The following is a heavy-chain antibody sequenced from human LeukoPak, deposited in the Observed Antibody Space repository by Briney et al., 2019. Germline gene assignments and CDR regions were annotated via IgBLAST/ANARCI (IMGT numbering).Heavy chain of an antibody. D-gene: IGHD2-15*01. CDR2: INQDGVEK. J-gene: IGHJ4*02. V-gene: IGHV3-7*05. Sequence: GGSLRLSCAASGLTFSKYWMSWVRQAPGKGLEWVANINQDGVEKYYVDSVKGRFTISRDNAKSSLYLQMNSLRAEDTAVYFCARALVGDGSSIYWGQGTLVTVSP. CDR1: GLTFSKYW. CDR3: ARALVGDGSSIY.